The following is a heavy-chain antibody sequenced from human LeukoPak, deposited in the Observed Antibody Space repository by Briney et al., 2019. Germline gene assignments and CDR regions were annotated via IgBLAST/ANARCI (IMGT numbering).Heavy chain of an antibody. V-gene: IGHV3-48*03. CDR3: VRVNYCGGDCYVFDY. CDR2: ISSSGSTI. CDR1: GFTFSSYE. Sequence: PGGSLRLSCAASGFTFSSYEMNWVRQAPGKGLEWVSYISSSGSTIYYADSVKGRFTISRDNAKNSLYLQMNSLRAEDTAVYYCVRVNYCGGDCYVFDYWGQGTLVTVSS. D-gene: IGHD2-21*02. J-gene: IGHJ4*02.